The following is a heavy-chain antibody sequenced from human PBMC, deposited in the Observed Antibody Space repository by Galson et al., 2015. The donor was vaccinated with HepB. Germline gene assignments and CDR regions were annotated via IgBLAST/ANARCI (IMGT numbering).Heavy chain of an antibody. J-gene: IGHJ4*02. V-gene: IGHV1-46*01. Sequence: SVKVSCKASGYTFTSNYLLWVRQAPGQGLEWMGRIDPSGGDTSYAQRFQGRVTMTRDTSTSTVYMELSSLRSEDTAVYYCARNVYSGFDYWGQGILVTVSS. CDR2: IDPSGGDT. D-gene: IGHD2-15*01. CDR1: GYTFTSNY. CDR3: ARNVYSGFDY.